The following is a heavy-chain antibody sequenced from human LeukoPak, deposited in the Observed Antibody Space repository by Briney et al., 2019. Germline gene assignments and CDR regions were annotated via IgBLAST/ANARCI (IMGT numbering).Heavy chain of an antibody. D-gene: IGHD1-26*01. CDR3: ARELIDSGSYFLFWDY. Sequence: ASVKVSGKASGYTFTDYYIHWVRQAPGQGLEWMGWINPNSGGTNYAQKFQGRVTMTRDTSINTAYMELSSLRSDDTAVYYCARELIDSGSYFLFWDYWGQGTLVTVSS. J-gene: IGHJ4*02. CDR2: INPNSGGT. CDR1: GYTFTDYY. V-gene: IGHV1-2*02.